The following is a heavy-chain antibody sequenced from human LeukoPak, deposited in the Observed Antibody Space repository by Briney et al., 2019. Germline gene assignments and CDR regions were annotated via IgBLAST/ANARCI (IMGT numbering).Heavy chain of an antibody. CDR3: ARETTGGWFDP. CDR1: GGSISSYY. D-gene: IGHD4-17*01. Sequence: PSETLSLTCTVSGGSISSYYWTWIRQPPGQGLEWIGYISFSGSTHYNPSLKSRVTISLDTSKNQFSLKLSSVTAADTAVYYCARETTGGWFDPWGQGTLVTVSS. J-gene: IGHJ5*02. V-gene: IGHV4-59*01. CDR2: ISFSGST.